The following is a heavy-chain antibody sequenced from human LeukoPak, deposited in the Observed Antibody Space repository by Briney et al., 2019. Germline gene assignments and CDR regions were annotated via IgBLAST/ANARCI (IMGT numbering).Heavy chain of an antibody. Sequence: SETLSLTCAVSGYSLSSGYYWGWIRQPPGKGLEWIGFIYHSGSTYYNPSLKSRVTISVDTSKNQFSLKLSSVTAADTAVYYCARGSNYPKVYFDYWGQGTLVTVSS. D-gene: IGHD3-10*01. V-gene: IGHV4-38-2*01. CDR2: IYHSGST. J-gene: IGHJ4*02. CDR3: ARGSNYPKVYFDY. CDR1: GYSLSSGYY.